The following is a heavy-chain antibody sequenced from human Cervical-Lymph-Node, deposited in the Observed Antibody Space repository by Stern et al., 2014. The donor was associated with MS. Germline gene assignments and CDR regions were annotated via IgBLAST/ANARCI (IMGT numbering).Heavy chain of an antibody. CDR1: GFTFSNYW. CDR2: IHCDVSST. V-gene: IGHV3-74*01. D-gene: IGHD6-19*01. CDR3: ARGGAGSFDH. Sequence: EVQLVESGGGLVQPGGSLRLSCTASGFTFSNYWMNWVRQTPGKGLLWVSGIHCDVSSTGYAASVKGRFTISRDNAWNTVSLQMNSLRAEYTAVYYCARGGAGSFDHWGQGTLVTVSS. J-gene: IGHJ4*02.